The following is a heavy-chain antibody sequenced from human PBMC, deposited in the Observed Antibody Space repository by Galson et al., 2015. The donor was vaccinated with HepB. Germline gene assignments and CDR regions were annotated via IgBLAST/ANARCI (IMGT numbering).Heavy chain of an antibody. CDR1: GFTFSSYA. Sequence: SLRLSCAASGFTFSSYAMSWFRQAPGKGLEWVGFIRSKAYGGTTEYAASVKGRFTISRDDSKSIAYLQMNSLKTEDTAVYYCTRVNLYDSSGYYYMKYWGQGTLVTVSS. D-gene: IGHD3-22*01. J-gene: IGHJ4*02. V-gene: IGHV3-49*03. CDR3: TRVNLYDSSGYYYMKY. CDR2: IRSKAYGGTT.